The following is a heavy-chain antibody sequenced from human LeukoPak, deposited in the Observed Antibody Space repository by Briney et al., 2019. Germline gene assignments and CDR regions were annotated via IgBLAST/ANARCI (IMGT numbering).Heavy chain of an antibody. V-gene: IGHV1-69*13. Sequence: GASVKVSCKASGGTFISYAISWVRQAPGQGLEWMGGIIPIFGTASYAQKFQGRVAITADESTSTAYMELSSLRSEDTAVYYCATSRNLLWFGELIYYFDYWGQGTLVTVSS. D-gene: IGHD3-10*01. CDR1: GGTFISYA. CDR3: ATSRNLLWFGELIYYFDY. J-gene: IGHJ4*02. CDR2: IIPIFGTA.